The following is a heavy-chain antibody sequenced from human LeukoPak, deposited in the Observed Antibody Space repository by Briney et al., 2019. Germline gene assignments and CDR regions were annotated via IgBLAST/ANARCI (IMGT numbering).Heavy chain of an antibody. D-gene: IGHD2-15*01. CDR1: GFTFSSYS. Sequence: GGSLRLSCAASGFTFSSYSMNWVRQAPGKGLEWVSSISSSSSYIYYADSVKGRFTISRDNAKNSLYLQMNSLRAEDTAVYYCARGTGRCSGGSCYSYYYYGMDVWGQGTTVTVSS. CDR3: ARGTGRCSGGSCYSYYYYGMDV. CDR2: ISSSSSYI. J-gene: IGHJ6*02. V-gene: IGHV3-21*01.